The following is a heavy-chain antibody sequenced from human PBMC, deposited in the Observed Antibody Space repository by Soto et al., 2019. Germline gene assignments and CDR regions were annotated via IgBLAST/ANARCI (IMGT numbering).Heavy chain of an antibody. J-gene: IGHJ3*02. CDR3: ARVGLSHYDILTGYYEGPHAFDI. CDR2: INPSGGST. D-gene: IGHD3-9*01. V-gene: IGHV1-46*01. Sequence: ASVKVSCKASGYTFTSYYMHWVRQAPGQGLEWVGIINPSGGSTSYAQKFQGRVTMTRDTSTSTVYMELSSLRSEDTAVYYCARVGLSHYDILTGYYEGPHAFDIWGQGTMVTVSS. CDR1: GYTFTSYY.